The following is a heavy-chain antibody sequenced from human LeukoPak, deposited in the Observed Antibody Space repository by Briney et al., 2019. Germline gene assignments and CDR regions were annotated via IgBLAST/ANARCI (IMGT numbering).Heavy chain of an antibody. CDR1: GYSFSSSW. J-gene: IGHJ5*02. Sequence: GESLKIYCEGIGYSFSSSWIVWVRQMPGKGLEWMGIIYPGDSDTRYSPPFQGQVTISADKSISTAYLQWSSLKTSDTAMYYCARRDYGSGWRGSFDPWGQGTLVTVSS. CDR2: IYPGDSDT. CDR3: ARRDYGSGWRGSFDP. D-gene: IGHD3-10*01. V-gene: IGHV5-51*01.